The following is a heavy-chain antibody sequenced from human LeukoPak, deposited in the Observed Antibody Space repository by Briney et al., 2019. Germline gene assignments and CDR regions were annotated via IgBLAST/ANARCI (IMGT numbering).Heavy chain of an antibody. CDR3: AKDRGIAVAGSFDY. Sequence: GGSLRLSCAASGFTFSSYTIHWVRQAPGKGLEWVSAIGGSDGSTYYADSVKGRFTISRDNSKNTLYLQMNSLRAEDTAVYYCAKDRGIAVAGSFDYWGQGTLVTVSS. CDR1: GFTFSSYT. D-gene: IGHD6-19*01. J-gene: IGHJ4*02. CDR2: IGGSDGST. V-gene: IGHV3-23*01.